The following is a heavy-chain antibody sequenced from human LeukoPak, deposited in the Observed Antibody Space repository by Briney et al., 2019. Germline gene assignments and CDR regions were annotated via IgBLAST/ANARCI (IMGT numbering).Heavy chain of an antibody. CDR1: GFSFSTNW. D-gene: IGHD4/OR15-4a*01. CDR3: ARPHYGASDY. CDR2: IYPADSDT. Sequence: PGESLKISCKGSGFSFSTNWIGWVRQMPGKGLEWMGIIYPADSDTRYNSSLQGQVTISADKSISTAYLQWSSLKASDTAMYYCARPHYGASDYWGQGTLVTVSS. V-gene: IGHV5-51*01. J-gene: IGHJ4*02.